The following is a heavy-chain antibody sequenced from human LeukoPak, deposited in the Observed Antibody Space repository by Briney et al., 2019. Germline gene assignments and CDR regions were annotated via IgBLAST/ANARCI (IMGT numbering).Heavy chain of an antibody. CDR1: GFTFSSYD. D-gene: IGHD3-10*01. J-gene: IGHJ6*02. CDR2: IGTAGDT. Sequence: GGSLRLSCAASGFTFSSYDMHWVRQATGKGLEWVSAIGTAGDTYYPGSVKGRFTISRENAKNSLYLQMNSLRAGDTAVYYCARAMVLEYGMDVWGQGTTVTVSS. CDR3: ARAMVLEYGMDV. V-gene: IGHV3-13*01.